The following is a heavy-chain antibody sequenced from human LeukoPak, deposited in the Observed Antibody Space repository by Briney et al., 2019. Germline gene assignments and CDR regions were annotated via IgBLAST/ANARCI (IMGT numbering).Heavy chain of an antibody. J-gene: IGHJ4*02. CDR3: ARGRLGYCSGGSCSDFDY. CDR2: ISDYNGNT. D-gene: IGHD2-15*01. Sequence: ASVKVSCKASGYTFTSYGISWVRQAPGQGLEWMGWISDYNGNTNYAQKLQGRVTMTTDTSTSTAYMEVRSLRSDDTAVYYCARGRLGYCSGGSCSDFDYWGQGTLVTVFS. CDR1: GYTFTSYG. V-gene: IGHV1-18*01.